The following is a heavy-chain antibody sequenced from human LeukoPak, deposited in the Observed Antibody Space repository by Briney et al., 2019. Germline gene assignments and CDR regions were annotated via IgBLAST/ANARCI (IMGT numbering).Heavy chain of an antibody. CDR2: ISGSGGST. CDR1: GFTFSSYA. CDR3: AKGLAGVVAIIDI. Sequence: PGGSLRLSCAASGFTFSSYAMSWVHQAPGKGLEWVSAISGSGGSTYYADSVKGRFTISRDNSKNTLYLQMNSLRAEDTAVYYCAKGLAGVVAIIDIWGQGTMVTVSS. J-gene: IGHJ3*02. V-gene: IGHV3-23*01. D-gene: IGHD3-22*01.